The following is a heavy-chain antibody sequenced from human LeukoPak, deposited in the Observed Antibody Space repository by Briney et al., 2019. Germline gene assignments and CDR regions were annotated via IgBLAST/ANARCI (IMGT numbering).Heavy chain of an antibody. CDR2: IRYDGSNK. Sequence: GGSLRLSCAASEFTFSNYGMHWVRQAPGKGLEWVAFIRYDGSNKYYADSVKGRFTIFRDNSKNTLYLQMNSLRAEDTAVYYCAKDGCSSTSCHNYYYYYMDVWGKGTTVTVSS. CDR3: AKDGCSSTSCHNYYYYYMDV. J-gene: IGHJ6*03. D-gene: IGHD2-2*02. CDR1: EFTFSNYG. V-gene: IGHV3-30*02.